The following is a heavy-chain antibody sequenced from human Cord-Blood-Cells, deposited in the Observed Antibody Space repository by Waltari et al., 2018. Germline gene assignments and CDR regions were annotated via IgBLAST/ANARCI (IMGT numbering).Heavy chain of an antibody. J-gene: IGHJ4*02. V-gene: IGHV1-69*04. CDR3: ARGYDSSGYYYYFDY. Sequence: QVQLVQSGEEVKKPGPSVQVSCKAPGGTFSSSAIRWLRQAPGQGLEWMGGIIPILGIANYAQKFQGRVTITADESTSTAYMELSSLRSEDTAVYYCARGYDSSGYYYYFDYWGQGTLVTVSS. CDR1: GGTFSSSA. CDR2: IIPILGIA. D-gene: IGHD3-22*01.